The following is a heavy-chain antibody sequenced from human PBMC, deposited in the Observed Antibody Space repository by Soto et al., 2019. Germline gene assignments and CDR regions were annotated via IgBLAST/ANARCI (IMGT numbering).Heavy chain of an antibody. CDR1: GFTFSTYG. Sequence: GGSLRLSCAASGFTFSTYGLNWFRQAPGKGLEWVSFISSSSSTTHYADSVKGRFTISRDNAKNSLYLQVNSLRDEDTAVYFCARDKYDSSWPYSLAYWGQGTLVTVSS. D-gene: IGHD6-13*01. CDR2: ISSSSSTT. CDR3: ARDKYDSSWPYSLAY. J-gene: IGHJ4*02. V-gene: IGHV3-48*02.